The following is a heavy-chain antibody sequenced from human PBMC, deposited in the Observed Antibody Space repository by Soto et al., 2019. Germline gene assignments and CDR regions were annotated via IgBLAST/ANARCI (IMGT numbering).Heavy chain of an antibody. D-gene: IGHD1-1*01. V-gene: IGHV4-59*01. CDR2: VYSSGTT. J-gene: IGHJ4*02. CDR3: TTYNWNDAVFEH. CDR1: NTSISSYP. Sequence: SETLPLTCTVSNTSISSYPWGWIRLPPGKGLEWITWVYSSGTTNYNPSLKSRVTVSVDTSKNQISLQVNYVTAADTAVYYCTTYNWNDAVFEHWGQGTQVTSPQ.